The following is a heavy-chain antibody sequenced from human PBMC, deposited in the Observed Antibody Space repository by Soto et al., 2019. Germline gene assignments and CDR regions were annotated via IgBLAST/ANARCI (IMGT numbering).Heavy chain of an antibody. J-gene: IGHJ4*02. CDR2: ISGYNGNT. Sequence: ASVKVSCKXSGYTFTTYAIAWVRQAPGQGLEWMGWISGYNGNTDYAQKFQGKITMTTDTSTNTAYLELTSLTSDDTAVYYCARSGGSSSPLHYWGQGTLVTVSS. CDR3: ARSGGSSSPLHY. CDR1: GYTFTTYA. D-gene: IGHD6-6*01. V-gene: IGHV1-18*01.